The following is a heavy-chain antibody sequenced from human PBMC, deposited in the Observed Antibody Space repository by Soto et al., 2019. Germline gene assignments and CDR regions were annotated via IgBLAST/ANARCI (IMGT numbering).Heavy chain of an antibody. CDR1: GYTFTSYG. D-gene: IGHD3-22*01. Sequence: ASVNVSCKASGYTFTSYGLNWVRQAPGQGLEWMGWISGYNGNTNYAQKLQGRVTMTTDTSTSTVYMELRSLRSDDTAVYYCARSGNSGYYLDYWGQGTLVTVSS. J-gene: IGHJ4*02. CDR3: ARSGNSGYYLDY. CDR2: ISGYNGNT. V-gene: IGHV1-18*01.